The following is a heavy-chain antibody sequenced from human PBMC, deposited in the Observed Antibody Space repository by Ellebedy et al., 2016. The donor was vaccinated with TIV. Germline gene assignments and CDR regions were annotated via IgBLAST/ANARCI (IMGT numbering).Heavy chain of an antibody. D-gene: IGHD3-16*01. CDR1: GFTFSSYG. CDR3: ARGAASVASAFDI. CDR2: IWFDASNK. Sequence: GGSLRLSXAASGFTFSSYGMHWVRQAPGKGLEWLTIIWFDASNKYYADSVKGRFTISRDNSKDTVYLQMSSLRAEDTAVYYCARGAASVASAFDIWGQGTMVTVSS. V-gene: IGHV3-33*01. J-gene: IGHJ3*02.